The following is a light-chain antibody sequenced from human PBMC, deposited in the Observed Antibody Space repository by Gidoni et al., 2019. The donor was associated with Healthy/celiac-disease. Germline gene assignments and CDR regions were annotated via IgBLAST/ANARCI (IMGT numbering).Light chain of an antibody. V-gene: IGKV1-5*03. CDR2: KAS. J-gene: IGKJ1*01. CDR3: QQYNSYPWT. Sequence: DIQMTQSPSTRSASVGDRVTITCRASQSISSWLAWYQQKPGKAPKLLIYKASSLESGVPSRFSGSGSGTEFTLTISSLQPDDFATYYCQQYNSYPWTFGRGTKVEIK. CDR1: QSISSW.